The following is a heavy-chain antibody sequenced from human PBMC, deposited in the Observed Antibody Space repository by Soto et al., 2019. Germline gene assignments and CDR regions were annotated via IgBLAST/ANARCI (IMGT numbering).Heavy chain of an antibody. CDR2: IIHSGRD. Sequence: QVHLQQWGAGLLKPSETLSLTCAVDGGSFSGYHWTWIRQFPGKGLEWIGEIIHSGRDNYNPSLMGRVCLSIGPPKKPFALILTSVTASDAALYYRARRPPRWIGLGDYKGPDIWGRGTLVAVSS. D-gene: IGHD4-17*01. V-gene: IGHV4-34*12. J-gene: IGHJ2*01. CDR3: ARRPPRWIGLGDYKGPDI. CDR1: GGSFSGYH.